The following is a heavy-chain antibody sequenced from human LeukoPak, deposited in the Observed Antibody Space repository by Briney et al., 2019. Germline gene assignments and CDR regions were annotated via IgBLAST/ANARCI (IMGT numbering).Heavy chain of an antibody. CDR1: DGSISSSNW. CDR2: IHHSGST. J-gene: IGHJ4*02. Sequence: SGTLSLTCSVSDGSISSSNWWSWVRQPPGKGLEWIGEIHHSGSTNYNPSLKSRVTISVDTSKNQFSLKLSSVTAADTAVYYCASVDMGHFDYWGQGTLVTVSS. V-gene: IGHV4-4*02. D-gene: IGHD3/OR15-3a*01. CDR3: ASVDMGHFDY.